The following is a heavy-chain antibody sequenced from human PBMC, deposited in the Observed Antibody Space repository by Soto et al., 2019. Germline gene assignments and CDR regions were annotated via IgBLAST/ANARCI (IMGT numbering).Heavy chain of an antibody. CDR1: GFTFDDYA. Sequence: EVQLVESGGGLVQPGRSLRLSCAASGFTFDDYAMHWVRQAPGKGLEWVSGISWNSGSIGYAVSVKGRFTISRDNAKNSLYLQMNSLRAEDTALYYCAKDLWSGTTSAFDIWGQGTMVTVSS. J-gene: IGHJ3*02. CDR3: AKDLWSGTTSAFDI. D-gene: IGHD1-1*01. CDR2: ISWNSGSI. V-gene: IGHV3-9*01.